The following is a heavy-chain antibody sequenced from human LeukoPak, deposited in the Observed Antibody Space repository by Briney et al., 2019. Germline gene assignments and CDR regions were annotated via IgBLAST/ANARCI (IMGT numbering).Heavy chain of an antibody. D-gene: IGHD3-22*01. CDR3: ARKLDSSGYYTAPFDY. V-gene: IGHV1-69*13. J-gene: IGHJ4*02. CDR1: GGTFSSYA. CDR2: IIPIFGTA. Sequence: SVKVSCKASGGTFSSYAISWVRQAPGQGLEWMGGIIPIFGTANYAQKFQGRVTITADESTSTACMELSSLRSEDTAVYYCARKLDSSGYYTAPFDYWGQGTLVTVSS.